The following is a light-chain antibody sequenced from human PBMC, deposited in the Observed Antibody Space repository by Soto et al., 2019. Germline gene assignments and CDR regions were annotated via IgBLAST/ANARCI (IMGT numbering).Light chain of an antibody. J-gene: IGKJ1*01. CDR3: QKYNSAPRT. CDR1: QGISNY. CDR2: AAS. Sequence: DIQMTQSPSSLSASVGDRVTITCRTSQGISNYLAWYQQKPGKVPKLLIYAASTLQSAVPSRFSGSGSGTEFTLTISSLQPEDVATYYCQKYNSAPRTFGQGTKVEIK. V-gene: IGKV1-27*01.